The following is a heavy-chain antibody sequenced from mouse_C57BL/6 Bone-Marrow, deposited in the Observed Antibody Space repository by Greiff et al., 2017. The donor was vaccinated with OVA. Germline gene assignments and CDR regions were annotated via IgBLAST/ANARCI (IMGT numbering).Heavy chain of an antibody. CDR3: ARGRTGTGFDY. J-gene: IGHJ2*01. D-gene: IGHD4-1*01. CDR1: GFTFSSYA. Sequence: EVHLVESGGGLVKPGGSLKLSCAASGFTFSSYAMSWVRQTPEKRLEWVATISDGGSYTYYPDNVKGRFTISRDNAKNNLYLQMSHLKSEDTAMYYCARGRTGTGFDYWGQGTTLTVSS. V-gene: IGHV5-4*01. CDR2: ISDGGSYT.